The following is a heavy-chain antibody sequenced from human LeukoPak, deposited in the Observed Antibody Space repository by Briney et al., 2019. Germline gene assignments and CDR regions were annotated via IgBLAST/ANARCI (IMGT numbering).Heavy chain of an antibody. Sequence: SVTVSCTASGFTFTSSSIQWIRQARGQRLEWIGWIVGDSTDTYYAQRFQERVTIARDMSTSTAYLELSSLRSEDTAVYYCAADPDTTMAFDCWGQGTLVTVSS. CDR1: GFTFTSSS. J-gene: IGHJ4*02. V-gene: IGHV1-58*02. CDR2: IVGDSTDT. D-gene: IGHD5-18*01. CDR3: AADPDTTMAFDC.